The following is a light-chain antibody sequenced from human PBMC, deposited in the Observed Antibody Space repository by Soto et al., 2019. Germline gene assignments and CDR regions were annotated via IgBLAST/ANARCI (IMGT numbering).Light chain of an antibody. V-gene: IGKV1-5*01. J-gene: IGKJ1*01. CDR2: DAS. CDR1: QSISSW. CDR3: QQYNSYWT. Sequence: DIQMTQSPSTLSASVGDRVNITCRASQSISSWLAWYQQKPGKAPKLLIYDASSLESGAPSRFSGSGSGTEFTLTISSLQPDDFATYYCQQYNSYWTFGQGTKVEIK.